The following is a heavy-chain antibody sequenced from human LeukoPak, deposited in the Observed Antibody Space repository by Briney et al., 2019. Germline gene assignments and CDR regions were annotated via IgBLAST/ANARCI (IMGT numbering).Heavy chain of an antibody. CDR2: IIPIFGTA. V-gene: IGHV1-69*06. D-gene: IGHD3-10*01. J-gene: IGHJ4*02. Sequence: SVKISCKASGGTFSSYAISWVRQAPGQGLEWIGGIIPIFGTANYAQKFQGRVTITADKSTSTAYMELRSLRSEVTAVYYCARANRITMVRYFDYWGQGTLVTVSS. CDR1: GGTFSSYA. CDR3: ARANRITMVRYFDY.